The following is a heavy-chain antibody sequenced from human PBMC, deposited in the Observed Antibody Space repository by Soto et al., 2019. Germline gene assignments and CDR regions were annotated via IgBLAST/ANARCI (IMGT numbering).Heavy chain of an antibody. CDR3: ARVGSSWSFDY. Sequence: QAQLVESGGGVVQPGRSLRLSCAASGFTFSSYGMHWVRQAPGKGLEWVAIIWYDGSNKYYEDSVKGRVPISRDSSKNTLYLQRNSLRAEDTAVYYGARVGSSWSFDYGGQGTLVTVSS. J-gene: IGHJ4*02. D-gene: IGHD6-13*01. CDR2: IWYDGSNK. V-gene: IGHV3-33*01. CDR1: GFTFSSYG.